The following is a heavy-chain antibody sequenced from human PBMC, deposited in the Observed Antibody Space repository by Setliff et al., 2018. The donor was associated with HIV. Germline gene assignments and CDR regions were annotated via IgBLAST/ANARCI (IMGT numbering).Heavy chain of an antibody. CDR3: AKRAVQDGTVTSSNWFES. Sequence: PSETLSLTCNVSGGSNSSYYWSWIRQPPGKGLEWIGYVYTSGSTNYNPSLKSRVTMSTDTPNNRFALKLTSVTAADTAVYYCAKRAVQDGTVTSSNWFESWGQGTLVTVSS. D-gene: IGHD1-7*01. J-gene: IGHJ5*01. CDR2: VYTSGST. CDR1: GGSNSSYY. V-gene: IGHV4-4*09.